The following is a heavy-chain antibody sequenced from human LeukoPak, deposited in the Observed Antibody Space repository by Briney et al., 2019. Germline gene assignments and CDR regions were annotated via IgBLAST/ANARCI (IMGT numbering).Heavy chain of an antibody. CDR3: GADSMPRGVFSYAFDI. D-gene: IGHD3-10*01. Sequence: VKVSCKASGFTFTSSAVQWVRQARGQRLEWIGWIVVGSGDTNSAQKFQERVTITRDMSTRTAYMELSSLRSEDTAVYYCGADSMPRGVFSYAFDIWGQGTMVTVSS. CDR2: IVVGSGDT. V-gene: IGHV1-58*01. CDR1: GFTFTSSA. J-gene: IGHJ3*02.